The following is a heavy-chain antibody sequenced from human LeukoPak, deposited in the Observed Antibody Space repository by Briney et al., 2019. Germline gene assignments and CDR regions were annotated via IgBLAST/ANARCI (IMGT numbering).Heavy chain of an antibody. CDR3: ASRIGRYLYYFGMDV. V-gene: IGHV4-34*01. CDR2: INESGST. J-gene: IGHJ6*02. CDR1: GGPFSHYY. D-gene: IGHD1-26*01. Sequence: SETLSLTCAVSGGPFSHYYWTWIRQPPGKGLEGIGEINESGSTNYDPSLKSRVTISVDTSKNHFSLTLTSVTDADTTVYYCASRIGRYLYYFGMDVWGQGTTVTVSS.